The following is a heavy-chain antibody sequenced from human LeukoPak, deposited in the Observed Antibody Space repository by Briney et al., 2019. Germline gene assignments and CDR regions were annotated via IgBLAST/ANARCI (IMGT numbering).Heavy chain of an antibody. CDR2: ISGSGGST. Sequence: PGASLRLSCAASGFTFSSYAMSWVRQAPGKGLGWVSAISGSGGSTYYADSVKGRFTISRDNSKNTLYLQMNSLRAEDTAVYYCAKFGGYCSSTSCYVRNYYYYGMDVWGQGTTVTVSS. CDR1: GFTFSSYA. D-gene: IGHD2-2*01. J-gene: IGHJ6*02. CDR3: AKFGGYCSSTSCYVRNYYYYGMDV. V-gene: IGHV3-23*01.